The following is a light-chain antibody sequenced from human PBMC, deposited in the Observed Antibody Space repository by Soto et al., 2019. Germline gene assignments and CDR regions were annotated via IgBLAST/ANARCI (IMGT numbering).Light chain of an antibody. CDR2: DAS. CDR1: QDISNY. CDR3: QQYYNIPPVT. J-gene: IGKJ5*01. V-gene: IGKV1-33*01. Sequence: DIQMTQSPSSLSASVGDRVTITCQASQDISNYLNWYQQKPGKAPKLLIYDASNLETGVPSRFSGSGSGTDFTFTISSLQPEDIATYYCQQYYNIPPVTFGQGTRLEIK.